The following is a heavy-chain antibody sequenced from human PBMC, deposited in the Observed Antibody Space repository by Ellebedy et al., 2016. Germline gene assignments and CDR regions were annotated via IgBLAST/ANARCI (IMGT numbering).Heavy chain of an antibody. CDR1: GGSFSGYY. V-gene: IGHV3-11*06. CDR3: ARDLGWFDP. CDR2: ISSSSSYT. D-gene: IGHD7-27*01. J-gene: IGHJ5*02. Sequence: LSLTCAVYGGSFSGYYWSWIRQPPGKGLEWVSYISSSSSYTNYADSVKGRFTISRDNAKNSLYLQMNSLRAEDTAVYYCARDLGWFDPWGQGTLVTVSS.